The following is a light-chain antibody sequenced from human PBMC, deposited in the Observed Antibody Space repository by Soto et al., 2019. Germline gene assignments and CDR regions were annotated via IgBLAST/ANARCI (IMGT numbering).Light chain of an antibody. CDR3: AAWHDSLNGPV. CDR1: SSNIGSHT. J-gene: IGLJ7*01. Sequence: QSVLTQPPSASGTPGQRVTISCSGSSSNIGSHTVNWYQQVPGTAPKLLIHNNNQRPSGVPDRFSGSKSGTSASLAISGLQSEDEADYYCAAWHDSLNGPVFGGGTLLTVL. CDR2: NNN. V-gene: IGLV1-44*01.